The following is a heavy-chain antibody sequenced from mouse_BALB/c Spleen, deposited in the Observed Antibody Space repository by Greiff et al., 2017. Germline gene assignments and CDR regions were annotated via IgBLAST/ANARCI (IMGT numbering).Heavy chain of an antibody. D-gene: IGHD1-1*01. CDR3: ARTELLRYYFDY. J-gene: IGHJ2*01. CDR1: GYSITSDYA. CDR2: ISYSGST. Sequence: EVKVEESGPGLVKPSQSLSLTCTVTGYSITSDYAWNWIRQFPGNKLEWMGYISYSGSTSYNPSLKSRISITRDTSKNQFFLQLNSVTTEDTATYYCARTELLRYYFDYWGQGTTLTVSS. V-gene: IGHV3-2*02.